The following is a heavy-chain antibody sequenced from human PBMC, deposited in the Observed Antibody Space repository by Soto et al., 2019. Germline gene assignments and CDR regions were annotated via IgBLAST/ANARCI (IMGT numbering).Heavy chain of an antibody. CDR1: GFTFSSYS. Sequence: GGSLRLSCAASGFTFSSYSMNWVRHAPGKGLEWVSYISSSSSTIYYADSVKGRFTISRDNAKNSLYLQMNSLRDEDTAVYYCAVSTSQLFYYYGMDVWGQGTTVTVSS. CDR3: AVSTSQLFYYYGMDV. V-gene: IGHV3-48*02. D-gene: IGHD2-2*01. CDR2: ISSSSSTI. J-gene: IGHJ6*02.